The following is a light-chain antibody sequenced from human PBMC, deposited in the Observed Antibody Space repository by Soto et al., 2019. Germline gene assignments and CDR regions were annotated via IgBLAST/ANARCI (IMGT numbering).Light chain of an antibody. CDR1: QSISSY. CDR2: AAS. Sequence: IHMTHSPSSLSASLGDIVTITFRASQSISSYLNWYQQKPGKASKLLIYAASSLQSGVPSRFSGSGSGTEFALTISSLQPDDFATYYCQQYNTYSWTFGPGTKVDIK. J-gene: IGKJ1*01. V-gene: IGKV1-39*01. CDR3: QQYNTYSWT.